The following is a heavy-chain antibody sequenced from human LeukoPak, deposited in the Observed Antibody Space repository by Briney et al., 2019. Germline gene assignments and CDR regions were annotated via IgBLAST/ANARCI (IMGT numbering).Heavy chain of an antibody. Sequence: ASVKVSCKASGYTFTGYYMHWVRQAPGQGLEWMGWINPNSGGTNYAQKFQGRVTMTRDTSASTAYMELSSLRSEDMAVYYCARGRSSSAPVDYYYYMDVWGKGTTVTVSS. D-gene: IGHD6-6*01. V-gene: IGHV1-2*02. J-gene: IGHJ6*03. CDR1: GYTFTGYY. CDR3: ARGRSSSAPVDYYYYMDV. CDR2: INPNSGGT.